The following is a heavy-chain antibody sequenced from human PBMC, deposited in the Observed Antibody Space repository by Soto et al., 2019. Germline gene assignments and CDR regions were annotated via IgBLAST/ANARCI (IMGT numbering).Heavy chain of an antibody. CDR1: GFTFSSYG. D-gene: IGHD2-21*02. CDR3: ARGGDYRVDAEYFQR. V-gene: IGHV3-33*01. J-gene: IGHJ1*01. CDR2: IWYDGSNK. Sequence: QVQLVESGGGVVQPGRSLRLSCAASGFTFSSYGMHWVRQAPGKGLEWVAFIWYDGSNKNYPDSVKGRFTISRDNSKNKLDLQMNSLRAEDTAVYYCARGGDYRVDAEYFQRWGQGTLVTVSS.